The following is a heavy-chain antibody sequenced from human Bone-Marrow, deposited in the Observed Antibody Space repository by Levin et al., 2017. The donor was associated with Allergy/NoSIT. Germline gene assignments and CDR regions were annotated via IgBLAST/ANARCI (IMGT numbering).Heavy chain of an antibody. CDR2: ISYDGSNK. CDR1: GFTFSSYG. Sequence: PCAASGFTFSSYGMHWVRQAPGKGLEWVAVISYDGSNKYYADSVKGRFTISRDNSKNTLYLEMNSLRAEDTAVYYCAKQPGEMATVGAFDIWGQGTMVTVSS. D-gene: IGHD5-24*01. CDR3: AKQPGEMATVGAFDI. V-gene: IGHV3-30*18. J-gene: IGHJ3*02.